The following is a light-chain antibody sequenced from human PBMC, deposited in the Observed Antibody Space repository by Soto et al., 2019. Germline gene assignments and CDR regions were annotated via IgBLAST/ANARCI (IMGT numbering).Light chain of an antibody. Sequence: EIVMTQSPATLSVSPGEGATLSCRASQSVSSKLAWYQQKPGQAPRLLIYGASTRVPGFPDRFSGSGSGTDFTLTISSLQSEDFAVYYCQHYHGWPITFGQGTRLEIK. V-gene: IGKV3-15*01. CDR2: GAS. J-gene: IGKJ5*01. CDR3: QHYHGWPIT. CDR1: QSVSSK.